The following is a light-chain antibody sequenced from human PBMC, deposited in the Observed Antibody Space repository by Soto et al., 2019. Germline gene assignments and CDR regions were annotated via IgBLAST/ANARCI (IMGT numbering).Light chain of an antibody. Sequence: EIVLPQPPATLSLSPGESATLSCRASQSVSSHLAWYQQKPGQAPRLLIYDASLRATGVPDRFSGSGSGTDFTLTITRLEPDESAVYYCQQHGISHITVGQGTRLENK. V-gene: IGKV3-11*01. CDR2: DAS. CDR3: QQHGISHIT. J-gene: IGKJ5*01. CDR1: QSVSSH.